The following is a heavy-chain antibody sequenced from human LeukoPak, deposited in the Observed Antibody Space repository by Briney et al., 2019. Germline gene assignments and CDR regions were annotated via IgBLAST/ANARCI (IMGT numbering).Heavy chain of an antibody. D-gene: IGHD3-10*01. V-gene: IGHV5-51*01. Sequence: GESLKISCKGSGYSFTNYWIGWVRPMPGKGVGWMGIISPGDSETRYSPSFQGQVTISADKSISTAYLQWSSLKASDTAMYYCARPAMVRGDKDAFDIWGQGTMVTVSS. CDR2: ISPGDSET. J-gene: IGHJ3*02. CDR3: ARPAMVRGDKDAFDI. CDR1: GYSFTNYW.